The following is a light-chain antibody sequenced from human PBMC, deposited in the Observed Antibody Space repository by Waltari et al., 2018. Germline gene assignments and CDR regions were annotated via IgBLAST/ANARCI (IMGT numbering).Light chain of an antibody. CDR1: SSDIGAYKY. CDR2: EVS. J-gene: IGLJ1*01. Sequence: QSALTQPASVSGSPGLSITISCTGTSSDIGAYKYVSWYQQHPGKAPKLIIYEVSNRPSGVSNRFSGSKSGNTASLSISGLQAEDEADYYCISFTSSVTYVFGTGTRVTVV. CDR3: ISFTSSVTYV. V-gene: IGLV2-14*01.